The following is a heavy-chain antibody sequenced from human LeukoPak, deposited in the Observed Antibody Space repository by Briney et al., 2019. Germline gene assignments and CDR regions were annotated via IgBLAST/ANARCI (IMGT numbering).Heavy chain of an antibody. CDR2: ISGSGIST. CDR3: ARDGNYYDSSGYSYVYFDY. J-gene: IGHJ4*02. V-gene: IGHV3-23*01. Sequence: GGSLRLSCAAAGFTFSDYGMNWVRQAPGKGLEWVSGISGSGISTYYADSVKGRFTISRDNSKNTLYLQMNSLRAEDTAVYYCARDGNYYDSSGYSYVYFDYWGQGTLVTVSS. D-gene: IGHD3-22*01. CDR1: GFTFSDYG.